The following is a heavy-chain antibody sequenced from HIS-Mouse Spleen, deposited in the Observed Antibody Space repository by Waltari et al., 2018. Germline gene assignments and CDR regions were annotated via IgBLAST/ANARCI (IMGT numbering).Heavy chain of an antibody. V-gene: IGHV4-39*07. CDR1: GGSISSSSYY. J-gene: IGHJ2*01. D-gene: IGHD6-13*01. CDR2: IYYSGST. CDR3: AREIPYSSSWYDWYFDL. Sequence: QLQLQESGPGLVKPSETLSLTCTVSGGSISSSSYYWGWIRQPPGKGLEWIGSIYYSGSTHYNPSLTSRVTISVDTSKNQFSLKLSSVTAADTAVYYCAREIPYSSSWYDWYFDLWGRGTLVTVSS.